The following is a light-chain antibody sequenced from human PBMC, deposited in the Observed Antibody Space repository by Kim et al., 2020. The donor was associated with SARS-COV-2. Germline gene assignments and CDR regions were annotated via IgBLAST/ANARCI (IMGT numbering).Light chain of an antibody. Sequence: GPSVTISCTGTSSDIGTYDFVSWYQHRPGKAPKLLISEVTKRPSGVPDRFSGSKSGNTASLIVSGLQSEDEADYFCGSYAGNKYWVFGGGTQLTVL. CDR1: SSDIGTYDF. J-gene: IGLJ2*01. CDR3: GSYAGNKYWV. CDR2: EVT. V-gene: IGLV2-8*01.